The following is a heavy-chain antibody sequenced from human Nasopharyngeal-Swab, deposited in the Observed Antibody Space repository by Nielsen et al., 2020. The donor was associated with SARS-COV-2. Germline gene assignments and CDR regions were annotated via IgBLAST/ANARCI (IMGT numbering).Heavy chain of an antibody. CDR1: GGSFSGYY. D-gene: IGHD6-13*01. CDR2: INHSGST. Sequence: SETLSLTCAVYGGSFSGYYWSWIRQPPGKGLEWIGEINHSGSTNYNPSLKSRVTISVDTSTNQLSLKLSSVTAADTAVYYCARAPGYSSSWRPNWFDPWGQGTLVTVSS. CDR3: ARAPGYSSSWRPNWFDP. V-gene: IGHV4-34*01. J-gene: IGHJ5*02.